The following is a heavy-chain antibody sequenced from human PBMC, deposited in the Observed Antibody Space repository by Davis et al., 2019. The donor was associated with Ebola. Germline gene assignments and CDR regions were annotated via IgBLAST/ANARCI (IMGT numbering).Heavy chain of an antibody. CDR1: GFTFSSYS. J-gene: IGHJ6*02. D-gene: IGHD3-10*01. CDR2: ISSSSSYI. CDR3: ARDTTIWFGELMYYYYGMDV. Sequence: GGSLRLSCAASGFTFSSYSMNWVRQAPGKGLEWVSSISSSSSYIYYADSVKGRFTISRDNSKNTLYLQMSSLRAEDTAVYYCARDTTIWFGELMYYYYGMDVWGQGTTVTVSS. V-gene: IGHV3-21*01.